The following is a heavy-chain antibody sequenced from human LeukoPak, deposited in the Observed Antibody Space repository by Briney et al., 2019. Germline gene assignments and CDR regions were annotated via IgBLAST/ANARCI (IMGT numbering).Heavy chain of an antibody. CDR2: INSDGSST. CDR1: GFTFSSYW. J-gene: IGHJ4*02. Sequence: GGSLRLSCAVSGFTFSSYWMHWVRQAPGKGLVWVSRINSDGSSTSYADSVKGRFTISRDNAKNTLYLQMNSLRAEDTAVYYCARGAGYSGYDLGYWGQGTLVTVSS. CDR3: ARGAGYSGYDLGY. D-gene: IGHD5-12*01. V-gene: IGHV3-74*01.